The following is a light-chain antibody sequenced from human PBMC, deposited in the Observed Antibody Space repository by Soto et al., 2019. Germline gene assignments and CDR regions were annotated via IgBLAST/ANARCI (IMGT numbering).Light chain of an antibody. V-gene: IGKV1-5*03. CDR1: QNVNIC. CDR3: QQYITYPT. J-gene: IGKJ1*01. Sequence: DIQLTQSPSTLSASVGDRVTITCRASQNVNICLTWYQQRPGKAPKLLIYEAYNLASGVSSRFSGRGSGTEFTLTISGLQPDDFATYYCQQYITYPTFGQGTKVDIK. CDR2: EAY.